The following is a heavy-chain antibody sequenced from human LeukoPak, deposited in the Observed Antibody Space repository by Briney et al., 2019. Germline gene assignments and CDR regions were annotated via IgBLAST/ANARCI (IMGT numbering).Heavy chain of an antibody. J-gene: IGHJ3*02. CDR3: AGIDNGGRGDAFDI. D-gene: IGHD4-23*01. Sequence: PSETLSLTCTVSGYSISTNYYWGWIRQPPGKGLEWIGSIYYSGSTYYNPSLKSRVTISVDTSKNQFSLKLSSVTAADTAVYYCAGIDNGGRGDAFDIWGQGTMVTVSS. CDR2: IYYSGST. V-gene: IGHV4-38-2*02. CDR1: GYSISTNYY.